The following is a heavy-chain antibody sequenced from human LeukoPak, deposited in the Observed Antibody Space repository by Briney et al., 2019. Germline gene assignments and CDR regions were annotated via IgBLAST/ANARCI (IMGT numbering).Heavy chain of an antibody. CDR2: ISAYNGNT. D-gene: IGHD3-10*01. CDR3: ARDTLSDQGVDAFDI. V-gene: IGHV1-18*01. J-gene: IGHJ3*02. CDR1: GYTFTSYG. Sequence: GASVKVSCKASGYTFTSYGISWVRQAPGQGLEWMGWISAYNGNTNYAQKLQGRVTMTTDTSTSTAYMELRSLRSDDTAVYYCARDTLSDQGVDAFDIWGQGTMVTVSS.